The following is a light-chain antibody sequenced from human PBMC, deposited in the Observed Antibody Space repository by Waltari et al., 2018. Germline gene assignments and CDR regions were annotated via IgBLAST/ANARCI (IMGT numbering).Light chain of an antibody. CDR2: RAS. J-gene: IGKJ4*01. Sequence: EIVMTQSPGALSMSPGERATLSCRASQNVNNFLAWYQQKPGQLPRLLISRASTRATGIPARFSGSGSGTEFTLTITSLQSEDSAVYYCQHYNNWPLTFGGGTKVEIK. CDR1: QNVNNF. CDR3: QHYNNWPLT. V-gene: IGKV3-15*01.